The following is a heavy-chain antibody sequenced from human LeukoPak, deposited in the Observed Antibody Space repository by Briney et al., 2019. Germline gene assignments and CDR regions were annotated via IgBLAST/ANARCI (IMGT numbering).Heavy chain of an antibody. D-gene: IGHD6-19*01. CDR3: ARDRVAGSFSYYGMDV. CDR1: GYTFTGYY. Sequence: ASVKVSCKASGYTFTGYYMHWVRQAPGQGLEWMGWINPNSGGTNYAQKFQGRVTMTRDTSISTAYMELSKLRSDDTAVYYCARDRVAGSFSYYGMDVWGRGTTVTASS. CDR2: INPNSGGT. V-gene: IGHV1-2*02. J-gene: IGHJ6*02.